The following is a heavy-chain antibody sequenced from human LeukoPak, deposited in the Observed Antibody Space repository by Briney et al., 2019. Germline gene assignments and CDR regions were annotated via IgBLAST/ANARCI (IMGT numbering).Heavy chain of an antibody. V-gene: IGHV1-18*01. CDR2: ISAYNGNT. CDR1: GYTFTSYG. CDR3: ARWAYYYGSGSYYPGPYYFDY. J-gene: IGHJ4*02. D-gene: IGHD3-10*01. Sequence: ASVKVSRKASGYTFTSYGISWVRQAPGQGLEWMGWISAYNGNTNYAQKLQGRVTMTTDTSTSTAYMELRSLRSDDTAVYYCARWAYYYGSGSYYPGPYYFDYWGQGTLVTVSS.